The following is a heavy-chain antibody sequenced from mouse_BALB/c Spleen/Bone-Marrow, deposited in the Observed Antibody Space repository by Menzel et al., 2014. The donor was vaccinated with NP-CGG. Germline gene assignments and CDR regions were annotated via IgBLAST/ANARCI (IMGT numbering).Heavy chain of an antibody. CDR3: ARYGY. J-gene: IGHJ4*01. D-gene: IGHD1-1*02. CDR2: IDAANGNS. Sequence: EVQLQQSGAELVKPGASVKLTCTGSGFNIKDTYMHWVKQRPEQGLEWIGSIDAANGNSEYDPKFQGKATITADTSSNTGYLQLSSLTSEDTAVYYCARYGYWGQGTSVTVSS. CDR1: GFNIKDTY. V-gene: IGHV14-3*02.